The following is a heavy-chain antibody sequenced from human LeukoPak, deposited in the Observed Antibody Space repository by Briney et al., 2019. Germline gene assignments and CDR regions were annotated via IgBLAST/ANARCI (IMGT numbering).Heavy chain of an antibody. Sequence: GGSLRLSCAASGFTFSSYGMHWVRQAPGKGLEWVAFIRYDGSNKYYADSVKGRFTISRDNSKNTLYLQMNSLRAEDTAVYYCAKDRAHIVVVPAAIPTAPDYWGQGTLVTVSS. CDR1: GFTFSSYG. V-gene: IGHV3-30*02. CDR3: AKDRAHIVVVPAAIPTAPDY. D-gene: IGHD2-2*02. CDR2: IRYDGSNK. J-gene: IGHJ4*02.